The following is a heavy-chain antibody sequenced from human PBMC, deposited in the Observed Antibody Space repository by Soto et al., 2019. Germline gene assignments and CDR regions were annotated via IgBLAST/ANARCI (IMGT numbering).Heavy chain of an antibody. CDR3: ARDRLLYGGSLSYFAY. CDR1: SSYS. CDR2: ISTSSGTI. J-gene: IGHJ4*01. V-gene: IGHV3-48*01. D-gene: IGHD2-8*01. Sequence: SSYSMNWGRQAPGKGVEGVSYISTSSGTIYYADSVKGRFTISRDNAKNSLYLQLNSLRAEDTAVYYCARDRLLYGGSLSYFAYWGHGTLVTVSS.